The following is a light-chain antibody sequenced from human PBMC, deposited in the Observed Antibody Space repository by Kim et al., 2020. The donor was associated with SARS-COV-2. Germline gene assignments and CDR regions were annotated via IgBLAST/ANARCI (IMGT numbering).Light chain of an antibody. CDR3: QSYDRSLTGVV. CDR2: GNT. J-gene: IGLJ2*01. V-gene: IGLV1-40*01. CDR1: TSTTGAHPV. Sequence: RVTLSCSGKTSTTGAHPVVHCYTKSPGTAPRLIIYGNTTRPAGGPDRYSGSKYRPPASLASTGLHAEEEEDYYCQSYDRSLTGVVFGGGTQLTVL.